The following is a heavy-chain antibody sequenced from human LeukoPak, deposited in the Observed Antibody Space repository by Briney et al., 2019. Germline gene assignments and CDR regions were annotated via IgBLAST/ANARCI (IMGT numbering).Heavy chain of an antibody. D-gene: IGHD2-15*01. CDR1: GFTFSSYS. CDR3: ARGRNSYWVAATVNWFDP. J-gene: IGHJ5*02. Sequence: GSLRLSCAASGFTFSSYSMNWVRQPPGKGLGWIGEINHSESTNYNPSLKSRVTISVDTSKNQFSLKLSSVTAADTAVYYCARGRNSYWVAATVNWFDPWGQGTLVTVSS. CDR2: INHSEST. V-gene: IGHV4-34*01.